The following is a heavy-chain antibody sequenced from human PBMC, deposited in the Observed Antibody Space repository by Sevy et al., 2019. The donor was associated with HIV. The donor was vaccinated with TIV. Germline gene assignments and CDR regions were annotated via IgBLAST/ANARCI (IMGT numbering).Heavy chain of an antibody. V-gene: IGHV3-21*01. CDR3: ARALKSVEKGVVRPYYYDSSGYPTHPDY. D-gene: IGHD3-22*01. Sequence: GGSLRLSCAASGFTFSSYSMNWVRQAPGKGLEWVSSISSSSSYIYYADSVKGGFTISRDNAKNSLYLQMNSLRAEDTAVYYCARALKSVEKGVVRPYYYDSSGYPTHPDYWGQGTLVTVSS. CDR1: GFTFSSYS. J-gene: IGHJ4*02. CDR2: ISSSSSYI.